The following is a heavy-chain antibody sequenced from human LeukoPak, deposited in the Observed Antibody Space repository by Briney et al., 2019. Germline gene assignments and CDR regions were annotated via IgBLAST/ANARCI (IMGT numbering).Heavy chain of an antibody. CDR2: ISGSGGST. CDR1: GGSITSYY. D-gene: IGHD5-18*01. J-gene: IGHJ4*02. Sequence: ETLSLTCSVSGGSITSYYWSWVRQAPGKGLEWVSTISGSGGSTYYADSVQGRFTISRDNSKNTLFVQMNSLRAEDTAVYYCAKILRAYNYGGFDYWGQGTLVTVSS. CDR3: AKILRAYNYGGFDY. V-gene: IGHV3-23*01.